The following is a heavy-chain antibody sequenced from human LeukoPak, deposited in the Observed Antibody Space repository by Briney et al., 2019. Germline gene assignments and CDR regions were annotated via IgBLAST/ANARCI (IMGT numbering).Heavy chain of an antibody. D-gene: IGHD6-19*01. CDR3: AREGGGIAVADYDAFDI. V-gene: IGHV3-23*01. CDR1: GFTFSSYA. CDR2: ISGSGGST. J-gene: IGHJ3*02. Sequence: GGSLRLSCAASGFTFSSYAMSWVRQAPGKGLEWVSAISGSGGSTYYADSVKGRFTISRDNAKNSLYLQMNSLRDEDTAVYYCAREGGGIAVADYDAFDIWGQGTMVTVSS.